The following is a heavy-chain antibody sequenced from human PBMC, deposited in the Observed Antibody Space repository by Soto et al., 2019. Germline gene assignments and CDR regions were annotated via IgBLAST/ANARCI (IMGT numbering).Heavy chain of an antibody. V-gene: IGHV4-30-2*01. D-gene: IGHD3-3*01. CDR2: IYHSGST. CDR3: ARFLEWSHNWFDP. J-gene: IGHJ5*02. Sequence: SETLSLTCAVSGGSISSGGYSWSWIRQPPGKGLEWIGYIYHSGSTYYNPSLKSRVTISVDRSKNQFSLKLSSVTAADTAVYYCARFLEWSHNWFDPWGQGTLVTVSS. CDR1: GGSISSGGYS.